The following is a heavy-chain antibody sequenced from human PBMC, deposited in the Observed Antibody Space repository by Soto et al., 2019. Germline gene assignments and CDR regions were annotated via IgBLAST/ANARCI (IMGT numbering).Heavy chain of an antibody. Sequence: GASVKVSCKASGDAFTKLGFTWVRQAPGQGLEWVGQFIPSFGTAKYAPGFQGRVTIGADESTSIAFIELTSLRNEDTAMYYCAAGYSGRYSRFDFWGHGTPVTVSS. CDR3: AAGYSGRYSRFDF. CDR1: GDAFTKLG. V-gene: IGHV1-69*13. D-gene: IGHD1-26*01. J-gene: IGHJ4*01. CDR2: FIPSFGTA.